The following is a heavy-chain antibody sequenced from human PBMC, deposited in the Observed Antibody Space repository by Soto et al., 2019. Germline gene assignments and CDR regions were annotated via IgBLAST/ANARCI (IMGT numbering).Heavy chain of an antibody. J-gene: IGHJ4*02. CDR2: INGDGRST. CDR1: GFTFSSYW. V-gene: IGHV3-74*01. CDR3: ARVFCSGSSCSYYFDY. D-gene: IGHD2-2*01. Sequence: GGSLRLSCAVSGFTFSSYWMHWVRQVPGKGLVWVSRINGDGRSTSYADSVKGRFSISRDNAKNTLYLQMNSLRVEDTAVYFCARVFCSGSSCSYYFDYWGLGSLVTVSS.